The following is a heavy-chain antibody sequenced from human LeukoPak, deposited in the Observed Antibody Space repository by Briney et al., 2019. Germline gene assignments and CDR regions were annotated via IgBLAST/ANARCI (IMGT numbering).Heavy chain of an antibody. J-gene: IGHJ4*02. Sequence: AGGSLRLSCAASGFTFSSYEMNWVRQAPGKGLEWVSYISQGTTARYYADSVKGRFTISRDDAKNSLYLQMNSLRAEDTAVYYCAREEYYYDRSGFYIRYFDYWGLGTLVTVSS. D-gene: IGHD3-22*01. V-gene: IGHV3-48*03. CDR1: GFTFSSYE. CDR3: AREEYYYDRSGFYIRYFDY. CDR2: ISQGTTAR.